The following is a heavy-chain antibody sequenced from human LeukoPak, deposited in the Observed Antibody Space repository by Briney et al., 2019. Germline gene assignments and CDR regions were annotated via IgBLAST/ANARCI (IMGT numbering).Heavy chain of an antibody. CDR1: GGSSSTYY. V-gene: IGHV4-59*01. CDR2: IHYGGST. J-gene: IGHJ4*02. D-gene: IGHD4-17*01. Sequence: SETLSLTCPVSGGSSSTYYFNWIRQPPGKGLEWIGNIHYGGSTNYNPSLKSRVTISVVTSKNQFSLHLSSVTAADTAVYYCARVEKFGDYPDYWGQGTLVTVSS. CDR3: ARVEKFGDYPDY.